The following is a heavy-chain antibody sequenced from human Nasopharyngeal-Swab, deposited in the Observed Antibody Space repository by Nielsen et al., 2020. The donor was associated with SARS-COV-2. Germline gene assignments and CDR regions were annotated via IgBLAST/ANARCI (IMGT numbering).Heavy chain of an antibody. CDR3: ARDPGYSYPYYFDY. D-gene: IGHD5-18*01. CDR1: GFTFSSYN. Sequence: GESLKISCAASGFTFSSYNMNWVRQAPGKGLEWVSSITTSSSYIYYADSVKGRFTIFRDNAKNSLYLQMNSLRAEDTAVYYCARDPGYSYPYYFDYWGQGTLVTVSS. J-gene: IGHJ4*02. V-gene: IGHV3-21*06. CDR2: ITTSSSYI.